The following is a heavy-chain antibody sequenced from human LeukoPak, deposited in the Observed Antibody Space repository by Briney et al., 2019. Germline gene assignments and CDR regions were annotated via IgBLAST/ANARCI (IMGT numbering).Heavy chain of an antibody. CDR1: GGSVSTSDYY. J-gene: IGHJ4*02. CDR3: ARVFDS. CDR2: VFYTGKT. V-gene: IGHV4-39*07. Sequence: PSETLSLTCTVSGGSVSTSDYYSGWLRQSPVKGLEWIVDVFYTGKTNYNPSLRGRATISIDTSKNQFSLKLTYVTAADSAVYYCARVFDSWGQGTLVTVSS.